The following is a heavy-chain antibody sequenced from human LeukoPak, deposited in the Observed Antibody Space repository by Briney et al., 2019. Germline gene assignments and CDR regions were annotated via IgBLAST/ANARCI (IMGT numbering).Heavy chain of an antibody. CDR3: ARGKSGFSP. CDR1: GFTFSSYE. V-gene: IGHV3-48*03. D-gene: IGHD3-3*01. Sequence: QPGGSLRLSCAASGFTFSSYEMNWVRQAPGKGLGWVSYISSSGRTIYYADSVKGRFTISRDNAKHSLYLQVNSLRAEDMAVYYCARGKSGFSPWGQGTLVTVSS. J-gene: IGHJ4*02. CDR2: ISSSGRTI.